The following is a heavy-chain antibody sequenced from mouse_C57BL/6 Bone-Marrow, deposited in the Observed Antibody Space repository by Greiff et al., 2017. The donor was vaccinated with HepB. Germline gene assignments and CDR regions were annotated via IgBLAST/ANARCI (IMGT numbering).Heavy chain of an antibody. V-gene: IGHV10-1*01. CDR2: IRSKSNNYAT. Sequence: EVKLVESGGGLVQPKGSLKLSCAASGFSFNTYAMNWVRQAPGKGLEWVARIRSKSNNYATYYADSVKDRFTISRDDSESMLYLQMNNLKTEDTAMYYCVTHYGSSWFAYWGQGTLVTVSA. CDR1: GFSFNTYA. J-gene: IGHJ3*01. D-gene: IGHD1-1*01. CDR3: VTHYGSSWFAY.